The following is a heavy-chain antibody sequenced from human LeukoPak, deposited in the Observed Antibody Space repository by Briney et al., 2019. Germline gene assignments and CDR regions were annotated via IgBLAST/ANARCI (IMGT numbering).Heavy chain of an antibody. CDR3: AKVLRYDGGGYYWYFDL. J-gene: IGHJ2*01. Sequence: TGGSLRLSCAASGFTFTTFGMSWVRQAPGKGLEWVSAISDSGGSTYYADSVKGRFTISRDNSKNTLYLQMDSLRAEDTAVYYCAKVLRYDGGGYYWYFDLWGRGTLVTVSS. V-gene: IGHV3-23*01. CDR1: GFTFTTFG. D-gene: IGHD3-22*01. CDR2: ISDSGGST.